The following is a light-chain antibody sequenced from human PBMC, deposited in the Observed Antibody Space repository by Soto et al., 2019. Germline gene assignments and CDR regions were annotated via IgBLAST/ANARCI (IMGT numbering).Light chain of an antibody. CDR2: DAF. CDR3: QHRSAWPIT. V-gene: IGKV3-11*01. Sequence: EIVLTQSPATLSLSPGERATLSCRASQSVRSYLVWYQPKPGQAPRLLIYDAFKRATGIPARFSGSGSGTDFTITISSLEPEDFAVYYCQHRSAWPITFGGGTKVEIK. CDR1: QSVRSY. J-gene: IGKJ4*01.